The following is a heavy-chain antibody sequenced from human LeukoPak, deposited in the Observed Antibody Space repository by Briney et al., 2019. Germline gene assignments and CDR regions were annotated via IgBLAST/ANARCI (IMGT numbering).Heavy chain of an antibody. D-gene: IGHD1-26*01. Sequence: ASVKVSCKASGGTFSSYAISWVRQAPGQGLEWMGGIIPIFGTANYAQKFQGRVTITADESTSTAYMELSSLRSEDTAVYYCASRSGSYGYYFDYWGQGTLATVSS. CDR2: IIPIFGTA. J-gene: IGHJ4*02. CDR3: ASRSGSYGYYFDY. V-gene: IGHV1-69*13. CDR1: GGTFSSYA.